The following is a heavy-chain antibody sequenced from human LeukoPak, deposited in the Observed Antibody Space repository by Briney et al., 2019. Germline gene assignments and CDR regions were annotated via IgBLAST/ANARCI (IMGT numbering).Heavy chain of an antibody. J-gene: IGHJ4*02. Sequence: GGSLRLSCAASGFTFNSYGMHWVRQAPGKGLEWVSSISSSSSYIYYADSVKGRFTISRDNAKNSLYLQMNSLRAEDTAVYYCAREMVAGTFFDYWGQGTLVTVSS. D-gene: IGHD6-19*01. CDR3: AREMVAGTFFDY. CDR1: GFTFNSYG. CDR2: ISSSSSYI. V-gene: IGHV3-21*01.